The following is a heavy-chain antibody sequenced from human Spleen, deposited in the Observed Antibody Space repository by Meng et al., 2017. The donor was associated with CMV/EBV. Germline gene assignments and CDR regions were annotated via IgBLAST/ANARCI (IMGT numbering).Heavy chain of an antibody. Sequence: ESLKISCTVSGGSISSYYWSWIRQPPGKGLEWIGYIYYSGSTTYNPSLKSRVTISVDTSKNQFSLKLSSVTAADTAVYYRARDSDSSGYQYYYYGMDVWGQGTTVTVSS. CDR2: IYYSGST. J-gene: IGHJ6*02. CDR1: GGSISSYY. CDR3: ARDSDSSGYQYYYYGMDV. V-gene: IGHV4-59*01. D-gene: IGHD3-22*01.